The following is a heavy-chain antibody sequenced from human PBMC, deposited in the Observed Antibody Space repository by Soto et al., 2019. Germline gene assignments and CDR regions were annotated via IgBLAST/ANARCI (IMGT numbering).Heavy chain of an antibody. CDR3: ARGGWELLD. J-gene: IGHJ4*02. CDR2: IYYNGIT. Sequence: PSEPLCLTCTVSGGNIRHHYWSWIRQSPGKGLQWIGYIYYNGITHYIPSLKSRATMSIDTSKNQFSLNLTSVTAADTAVYYCARGGWELLDWGQGALVTVSS. V-gene: IGHV4-59*11. D-gene: IGHD1-26*01. CDR1: GGNIRHHY.